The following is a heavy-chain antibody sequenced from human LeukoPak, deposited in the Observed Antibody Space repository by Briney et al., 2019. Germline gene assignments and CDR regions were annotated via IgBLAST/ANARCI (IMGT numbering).Heavy chain of an antibody. CDR2: ISYDGSNK. CDR3: ARDVGPGGDYFDY. V-gene: IGHV3-30*04. J-gene: IGHJ4*02. CDR1: GFTFSSYA. Sequence: PGRSLRLSCAASGFTFSSYAMHWGRQAPGKGLEWVAVISYDGSNKYYADSVKGRFTISRDNSKNTLYLQMNSLRAEDTAVYYCARDVGPGGDYFDYWGQGTLVTVSS. D-gene: IGHD3-10*01.